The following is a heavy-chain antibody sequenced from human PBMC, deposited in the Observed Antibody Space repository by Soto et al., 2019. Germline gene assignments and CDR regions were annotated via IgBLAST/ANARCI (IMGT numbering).Heavy chain of an antibody. J-gene: IGHJ6*02. Sequence: EVQLVQSGAEVKKPGESLRISCKGSGYSFTSYWISWVRQMPGKGLEWMGRIDPSDSYTNYSPSFQGHVTISADKSISTAYLQWSGLKASDTAMYYCARPYCSSTSCMVDYGMDVWGQGTTVTVSS. CDR3: ARPYCSSTSCMVDYGMDV. CDR1: GYSFTSYW. CDR2: IDPSDSYT. V-gene: IGHV5-10-1*03. D-gene: IGHD2-2*01.